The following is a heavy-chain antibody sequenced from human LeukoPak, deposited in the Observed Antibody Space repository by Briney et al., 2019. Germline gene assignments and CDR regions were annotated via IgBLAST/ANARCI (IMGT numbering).Heavy chain of an antibody. Sequence: GGSLRLSCAASGFTFTTYWMSWVRQAPGKGLEWVANIKQDGTEKYYVDSVKGRFTISRDNSKNTLYLQMNSLRAGDTAVYYCASSVVTHYYYYMDVWGKGTTVTISS. V-gene: IGHV3-7*03. D-gene: IGHD4-23*01. CDR1: GFTFTTYW. CDR2: IKQDGTEK. J-gene: IGHJ6*03. CDR3: ASSVVTHYYYYMDV.